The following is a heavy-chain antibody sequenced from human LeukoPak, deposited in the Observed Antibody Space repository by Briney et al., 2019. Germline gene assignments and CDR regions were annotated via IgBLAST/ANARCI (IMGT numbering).Heavy chain of an antibody. CDR2: ISYDGSNK. V-gene: IGHV3-30*18. J-gene: IGHJ4*02. CDR1: GFTFSSYA. CDR3: AKAQDGDYVDY. D-gene: IGHD4-17*01. Sequence: GGSLGLSCAASGFTFSSYAMSWVRQAPSKGLEWVAVISYDGSNKYYADSVKGRFTISRDNSKNTLYLQMNSLRAEDTAVYYCAKAQDGDYVDYWGQGTLVTVSS.